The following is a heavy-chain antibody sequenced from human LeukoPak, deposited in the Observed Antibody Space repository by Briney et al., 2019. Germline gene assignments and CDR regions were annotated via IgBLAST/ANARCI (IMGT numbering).Heavy chain of an antibody. CDR2: MYYSGST. J-gene: IGHJ4*02. Sequence: SETLSLTCTVSGGSISNSSYYWGWIRQPPGKGLEWIGSMYYSGSTYYNPSLKSRVTISVDTSKNQFSLKLSSVTAADTAVYYCARHGRMGTINPSYWGQGTLVTVSS. CDR1: GGSISNSSYY. V-gene: IGHV4-39*01. CDR3: ARHGRMGTINPSY. D-gene: IGHD5-24*01.